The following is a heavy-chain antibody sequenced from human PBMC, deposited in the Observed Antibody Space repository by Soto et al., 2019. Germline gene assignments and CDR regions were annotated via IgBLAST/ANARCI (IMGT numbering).Heavy chain of an antibody. CDR3: ARVGPWVPYYYDSSPYTFENWFEP. CDR2: IYHGGGT. CDR1: GYSISSGYY. D-gene: IGHD3-22*01. Sequence: PSETLSLTCAVSGYSISSGYYWGWLRHPPGKGLDWIGSIYHGGGTYYNPSLNSRVTLSIDMTNNHVSLILNSVTAADTAVYYCARVGPWVPYYYDSSPYTFENWFEPWGQGTFVTVSS. J-gene: IGHJ5*02. V-gene: IGHV4-38-2*01.